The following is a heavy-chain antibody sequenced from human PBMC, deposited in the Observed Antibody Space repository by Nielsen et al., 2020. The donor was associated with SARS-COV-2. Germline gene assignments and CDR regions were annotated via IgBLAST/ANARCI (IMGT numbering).Heavy chain of an antibody. CDR1: GYTFTNYY. CDR2: INPSAGST. Sequence: ASVKVSCKASGYTFTNYYMHWVRQAPGQGLEWMGLINPSAGSTSYPQKYQGRVTMTRDTSASTAYMEVTSLTSEDTAVYYCARDPLRFLMGTMDVWGQGTTVTVS. J-gene: IGHJ6*02. CDR3: ARDPLRFLMGTMDV. V-gene: IGHV1-46*01. D-gene: IGHD3-3*01.